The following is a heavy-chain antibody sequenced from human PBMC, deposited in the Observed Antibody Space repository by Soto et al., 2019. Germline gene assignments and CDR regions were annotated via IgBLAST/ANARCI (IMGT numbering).Heavy chain of an antibody. J-gene: IGHJ4*02. CDR1: EFTFSSYS. Sequence: EVQLVESGGGLVKPGGSLRLSCAASEFTFSSYSMNWVRQAPGKGLEWVSSISSSSSYIYYADSVKGRFTISRDNAKNSLYLQMNSLRAEDTAVYYCARSFGEFPFDYWGQGTLVTVSS. CDR3: ARSFGEFPFDY. V-gene: IGHV3-21*01. CDR2: ISSSSSYI. D-gene: IGHD3-10*01.